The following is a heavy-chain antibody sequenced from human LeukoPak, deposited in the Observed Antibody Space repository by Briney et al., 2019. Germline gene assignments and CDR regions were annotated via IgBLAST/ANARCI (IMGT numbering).Heavy chain of an antibody. D-gene: IGHD6-19*01. Sequence: SETLSLTCTVSGASVNTYYWSWIRQPPGKGLEWIGYMFYSGNSNYGPSLKSRVTISVDTSKNQLSLKVRSVTAADTAVYYCARAGTGWAFDYWGQGTLVTVSS. CDR2: MFYSGNS. J-gene: IGHJ4*02. V-gene: IGHV4-59*02. CDR3: ARAGTGWAFDY. CDR1: GASVNTYY.